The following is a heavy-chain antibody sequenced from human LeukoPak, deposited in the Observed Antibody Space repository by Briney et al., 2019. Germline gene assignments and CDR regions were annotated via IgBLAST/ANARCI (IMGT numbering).Heavy chain of an antibody. D-gene: IGHD6-13*01. J-gene: IGHJ4*02. V-gene: IGHV4-59*01. CDR2: IYYTGST. CDR1: GGSISSYY. CDR3: ARGSKAAPGTFDY. Sequence: SETLSLTCTVSGGSISSYYWSWIRQPPRKGLEWIGYIYYTGSTDYNPSLKSRVAISVDTSKNQFSLKLSSVTAADTAVYYCARGSKAAPGTFDYWGQGTLVTVSS.